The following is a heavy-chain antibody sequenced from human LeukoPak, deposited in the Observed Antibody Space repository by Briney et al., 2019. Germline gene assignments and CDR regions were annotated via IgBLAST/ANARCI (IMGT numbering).Heavy chain of an antibody. J-gene: IGHJ4*02. CDR1: GYTFTSYG. CDR3: ARDMGDIVVVPAASGY. CDR2: ISAYNGNT. Sequence: GASVKVSCKASGYTFTSYGISWVRQAPGHGLEWMGWISAYNGNTNYAQKLQGRVTMTTDTSTSTAYMELRSLRSDDTAVYYCARDMGDIVVVPAASGYWGQGTLVTVSS. V-gene: IGHV1-18*04. D-gene: IGHD2-2*01.